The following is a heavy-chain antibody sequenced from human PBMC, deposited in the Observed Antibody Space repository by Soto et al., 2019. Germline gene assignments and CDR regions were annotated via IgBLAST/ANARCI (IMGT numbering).Heavy chain of an antibody. CDR2: IDPSDSYT. CDR1: GYSFTSYW. D-gene: IGHD6-19*01. V-gene: IGHV5-10-1*01. Sequence: GEALKISWKGSGYSFTSYWISWVRQMPGKGLEWMGRIDPSDSYTNYSPSFQGHVTISADKSISTAYLQWSSLKASDTALYYCARPDLAVAGAFDIWGQGTMVTVSS. J-gene: IGHJ3*02. CDR3: ARPDLAVAGAFDI.